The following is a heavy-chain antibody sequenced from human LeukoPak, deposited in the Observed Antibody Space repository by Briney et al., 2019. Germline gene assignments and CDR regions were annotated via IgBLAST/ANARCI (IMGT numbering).Heavy chain of an antibody. CDR3: AREGTVTPILYYYYYYMDV. Sequence: SETLSLTCTVSGGSISSSSYYWGWIRQPPGRGLEWIGSIYYSGSTYYNPSLKSRVTISVDTSKNQFSLKLSSVTAADTAVYYCAREGTVTPILYYYYYYMDVWGKGTTVTISS. CDR1: GGSISSSSYY. D-gene: IGHD4-17*01. V-gene: IGHV4-39*07. J-gene: IGHJ6*03. CDR2: IYYSGST.